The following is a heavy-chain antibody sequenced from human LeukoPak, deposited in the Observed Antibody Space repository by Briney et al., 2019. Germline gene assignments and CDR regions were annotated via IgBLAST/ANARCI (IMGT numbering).Heavy chain of an antibody. J-gene: IGHJ3*02. D-gene: IGHD3-22*01. CDR1: GYTFTSYD. V-gene: IGHV1-8*01. Sequence: ASVKVSCKASGYTFTSYDINWVRQATGQGLEWMGWMNPNSGNIGYAQKFQGRVTMTRNTSISTAYMELSSLRSEDTAVYYCARGTRYYDPNSGAFDIWGQGTMVTVSS. CDR2: MNPNSGNI. CDR3: ARGTRYYDPNSGAFDI.